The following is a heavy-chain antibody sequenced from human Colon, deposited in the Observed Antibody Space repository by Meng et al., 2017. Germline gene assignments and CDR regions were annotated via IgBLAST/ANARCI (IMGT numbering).Heavy chain of an antibody. CDR3: ARAPPISAPGIWYFDL. CDR1: GGSITSSSYY. V-gene: IGHV4-39*07. CDR2: IYYTGST. J-gene: IGHJ2*01. Sequence: QWSAPGLVKPPGTRSLTCTVSGGSITSSSYYWGWIRQPPGEGLEWIGNIYYTGSTYYNTSLKSRVSISLDTSKTHFSLKLSSVTAADTAVYYCARAPPISAPGIWYFDLWGRGTLVTVSS. D-gene: IGHD6-13*01.